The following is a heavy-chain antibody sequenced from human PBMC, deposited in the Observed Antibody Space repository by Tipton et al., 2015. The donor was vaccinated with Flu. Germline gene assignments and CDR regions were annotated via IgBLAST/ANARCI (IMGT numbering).Heavy chain of an antibody. V-gene: IGHV3-11*01. Sequence: SLRLSCAASGFIFGDYYMTWIRQAPGKGLEWVSYISSSSATTYYADSVRGRFTISRDNSNNSLYLQINSLRVEDTAVYYCARAGSVVEPARKNWFDPWGQGTLVTVSS. J-gene: IGHJ5*02. CDR1: GFIFGDYY. D-gene: IGHD2-15*01. CDR2: ISSSSATT. CDR3: ARAGSVVEPARKNWFDP.